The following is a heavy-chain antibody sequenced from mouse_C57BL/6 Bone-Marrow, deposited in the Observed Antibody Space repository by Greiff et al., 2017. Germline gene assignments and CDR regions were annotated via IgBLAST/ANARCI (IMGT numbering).Heavy chain of an antibody. CDR1: GYTFTGYW. J-gene: IGHJ2*01. Sequence: QVQLQQSGAELMKPGASVKLSCKATGYTFTGYWIEWVKQRPGHGLEWIGEILPGRGSTNYNEKFKGKATFTADTSSNTAYMQLSSLTTEDSAIYYGAKTGTGDYFDYWGQGTTLTVSS. CDR2: ILPGRGST. V-gene: IGHV1-9*01. D-gene: IGHD4-1*01. CDR3: AKTGTGDYFDY.